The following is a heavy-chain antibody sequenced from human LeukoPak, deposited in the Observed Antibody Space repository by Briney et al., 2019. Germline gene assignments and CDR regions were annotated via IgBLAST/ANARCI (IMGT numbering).Heavy chain of an antibody. CDR2: ISYDGSNK. J-gene: IGHJ6*02. D-gene: IGHD6-25*01. Sequence: GGSLRLSCAASGFTFSSYGMHWVRQSPGKGLEWVAVISYDGSNKYYADSVKGRFTISRDNSKNTLFLQMNSLRAEDTAVYYCAKDPERLATYYYYYGMDVWGQGTTVTVSS. CDR1: GFTFSSYG. CDR3: AKDPERLATYYYYYGMDV. V-gene: IGHV3-30*18.